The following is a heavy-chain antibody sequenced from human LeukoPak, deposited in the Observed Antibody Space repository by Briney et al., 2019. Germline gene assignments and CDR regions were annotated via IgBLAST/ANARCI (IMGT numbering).Heavy chain of an antibody. CDR1: GFTFSTYT. CDR2: IKGERVVGTT. J-gene: IGHJ4*02. Sequence: PGGSLRLSCAAPGFTFSTYTINWVRQAPGKGLEWVARIKGERVVGTTDYAAPVKGRFTISRDDSKNTLFLQMNSLRAEDTAVYYCAQDPQPGGSGRYYGFDYWGQGTLVTVSS. D-gene: IGHD3-22*01. CDR3: AQDPQPGGSGRYYGFDY. V-gene: IGHV3-15*01.